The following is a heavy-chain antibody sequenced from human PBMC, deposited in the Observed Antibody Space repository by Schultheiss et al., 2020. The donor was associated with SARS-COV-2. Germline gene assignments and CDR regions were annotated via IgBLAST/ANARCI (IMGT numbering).Heavy chain of an antibody. CDR1: GFTFSSYW. J-gene: IGHJ4*02. V-gene: IGHV3-33*08. D-gene: IGHD5-24*01. CDR3: ARDGRWLLESYFDY. Sequence: GGSLRLSCAASGFTFSSYWMSWVRQAPGKGLEWVAVIWYDGSNKYFADSVKGRFTISRDNSKNTLYLQMNSLRAEDTAVYYCARDGRWLLESYFDYWGQGTLVTVSS. CDR2: IWYDGSNK.